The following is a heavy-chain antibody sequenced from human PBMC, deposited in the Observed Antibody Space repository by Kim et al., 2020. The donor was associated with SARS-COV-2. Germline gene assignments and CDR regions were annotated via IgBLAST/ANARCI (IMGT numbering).Heavy chain of an antibody. V-gene: IGHV3-74*01. CDR2: ST. CDR3: ARDSDFNLDY. J-gene: IGHJ4*02. Sequence: STSYADSVKGRFTISRDNAKNTLYLQMNSLRAEDTAVYYCARDSDFNLDYWGQGTLVTVSS.